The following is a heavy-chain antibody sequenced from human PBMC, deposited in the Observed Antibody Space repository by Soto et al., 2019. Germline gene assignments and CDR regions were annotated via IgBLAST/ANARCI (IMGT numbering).Heavy chain of an antibody. J-gene: IGHJ4*02. D-gene: IGHD1-7*01. CDR3: TICITGTTSSDD. V-gene: IGHV3-72*01. CDR1: GFTFSDYY. Sequence: EVQLVESGGGLVQPGGSLRLSCAGSGFTFSDYYIDWVRQAPGKGLEWVGRSRDKGNSYSTDYAAAVKGRFTISRDASKNSLLLQMNSLQTEDTALCYCTICITGTTSSDDWGQGTLVTVSS. CDR2: SRDKGNSYST.